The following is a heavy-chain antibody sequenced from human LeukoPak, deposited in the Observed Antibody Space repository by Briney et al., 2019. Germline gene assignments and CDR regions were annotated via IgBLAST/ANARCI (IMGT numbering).Heavy chain of an antibody. Sequence: SETLSLTCAVYGGSFSFYFWSWIRQSPGKGLEWIGEIDHSGSTKYNQSLKSRVSISVDKSKKQFSLKLNSVTAADTAVYYCARHAVDTAMGIDYWGQGTLVTVSS. J-gene: IGHJ4*02. CDR3: ARHAVDTAMGIDY. CDR2: IDHSGST. CDR1: GGSFSFYF. D-gene: IGHD5-18*01. V-gene: IGHV4-34*01.